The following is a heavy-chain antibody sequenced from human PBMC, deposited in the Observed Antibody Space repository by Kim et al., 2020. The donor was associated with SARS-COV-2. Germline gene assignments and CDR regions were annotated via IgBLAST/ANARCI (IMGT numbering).Heavy chain of an antibody. Sequence: SETLSLTCSVSGGSIRSGGKFWTWIRQHPAKGLEWIGYISYSGSSHYSPSLKSRVSISLQTSENQFSLKLTSVTAADTAVYYCARGPPLDYLGQG. CDR3: ARGPPLDY. J-gene: IGHJ4*02. CDR1: GGSIRSGGKF. CDR2: ISYSGSS. V-gene: IGHV4-31*03.